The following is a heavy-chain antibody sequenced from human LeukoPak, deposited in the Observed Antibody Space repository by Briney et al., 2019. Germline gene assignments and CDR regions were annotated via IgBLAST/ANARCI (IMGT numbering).Heavy chain of an antibody. Sequence: LPGGSLRLSYAASGFTVSSNYMSWVRQAPGKGPEWVSAIYTGGSTYYADSVKGRFTISRDNSKNTLYLQMNSLRAEDTAVYHCARFSLTSNFDYWGQGTLVTVSS. CDR2: IYTGGST. CDR3: ARFSLTSNFDY. V-gene: IGHV3-53*01. CDR1: GFTVSSNY. J-gene: IGHJ4*02. D-gene: IGHD2/OR15-2a*01.